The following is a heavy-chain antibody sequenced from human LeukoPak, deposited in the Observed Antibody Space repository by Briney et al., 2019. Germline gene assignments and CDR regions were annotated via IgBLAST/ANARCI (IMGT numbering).Heavy chain of an antibody. Sequence: GGSLRLSCAASGFTFSSYAMSWVRQAPGKGLEWVSGISGSGDSTYYADSVKGRFTTSRDNSKNSLYLQKNSLRAEDTAVYYCARDGNGYSYGYGSWGQGTLVTVSS. V-gene: IGHV3-23*01. D-gene: IGHD5-18*01. J-gene: IGHJ4*02. CDR1: GFTFSSYA. CDR2: ISGSGDST. CDR3: ARDGNGYSYGYGS.